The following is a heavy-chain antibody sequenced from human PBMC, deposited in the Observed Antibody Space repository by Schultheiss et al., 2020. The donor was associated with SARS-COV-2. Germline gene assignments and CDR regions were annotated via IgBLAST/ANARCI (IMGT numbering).Heavy chain of an antibody. CDR3: AKDPISEGAGWYFDL. V-gene: IGHV3-7*03. D-gene: IGHD6-19*01. CDR1: GFTFSNFW. CDR2: IKQDGSEK. J-gene: IGHJ2*01. Sequence: GGSLRLSCAASGFTFSNFWMSWVRHAPGKGLEWVANIKQDGSEKYYVDSVKGGFTISRDNAKNSLYLQMNSLRVEDTAVYYCAKDPISEGAGWYFDLWGRGTLVTVSS.